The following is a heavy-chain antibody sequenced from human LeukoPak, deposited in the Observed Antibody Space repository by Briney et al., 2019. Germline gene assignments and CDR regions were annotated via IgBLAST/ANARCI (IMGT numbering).Heavy chain of an antibody. D-gene: IGHD5-12*01. CDR3: ATLVGSGYDFDGSRWFDP. V-gene: IGHV4-4*02. CDR2: INHSGST. Sequence: PSGTLSLTCAVSGGSISSSNWWSWVRQPPGKGLEWIGEINHSGSTNYNPSLKSRVTISVDTSKNQFSLKLSSVTAADTAVYYCATLVGSGYDFDGSRWFDPWGQGTLVTVSS. J-gene: IGHJ5*02. CDR1: GGSISSSNW.